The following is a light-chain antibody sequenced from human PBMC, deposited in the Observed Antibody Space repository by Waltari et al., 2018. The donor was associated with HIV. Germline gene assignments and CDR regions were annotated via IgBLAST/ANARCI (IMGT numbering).Light chain of an antibody. CDR3: VGWDSRLRGYV. CDR2: KDT. V-gene: IGLV1-47*01. CDR1: SSNIENDN. Sequence: QSVLTQPPSASGAPGQRVTISCSGSSSNIENDNVYWYQQFPGAAPKPLIYKDTPRPSGVPDRFTCSQSCTSASLGIGWLRSDEEADYYCVGWDSRLRGYVFGAGTKVTVL. J-gene: IGLJ1*01.